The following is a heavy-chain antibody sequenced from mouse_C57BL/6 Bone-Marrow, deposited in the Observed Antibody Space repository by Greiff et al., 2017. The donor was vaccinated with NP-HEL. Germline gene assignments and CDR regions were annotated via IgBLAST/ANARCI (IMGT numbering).Heavy chain of an antibody. CDR2: IDPSASYT. Sequence: QVQLQQPGAELVMPGASVKLSCKASGYNFTSYWMHWVKQRPGQGLEWIGEIDPSASYTNYNQKFKGKSTLTVDKSSSTAYMQLRSRTSEDSAVYYCARGGDGYLNWDFDYWGQGTTLTVSS. CDR1: GYNFTSYW. D-gene: IGHD2-3*01. J-gene: IGHJ2*01. V-gene: IGHV1-69*01. CDR3: ARGGDGYLNWDFDY.